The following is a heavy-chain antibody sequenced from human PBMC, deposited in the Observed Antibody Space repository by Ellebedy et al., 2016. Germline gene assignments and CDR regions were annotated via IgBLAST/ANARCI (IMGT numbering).Heavy chain of an antibody. Sequence: GESLKISCEASGFTFSSHAMSWVRQAPGKGLEWVSAVVGSGERTFYADSVKGRFTISRDNSKNMLYLQMSSLKVEDTAVYYCANVGGSGIYYNGFWGQGTLVTVSS. CDR3: ANVGGSGIYYNGF. CDR1: GFTFSSHA. J-gene: IGHJ4*02. D-gene: IGHD3-10*01. V-gene: IGHV3-23*01. CDR2: VVGSGERT.